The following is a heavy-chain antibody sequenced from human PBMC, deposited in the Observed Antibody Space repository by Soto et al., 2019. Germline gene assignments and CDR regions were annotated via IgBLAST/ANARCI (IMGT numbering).Heavy chain of an antibody. CDR3: ARHVGGYYGSGSYPLYYMDV. Sequence: SETLSLTCTVSGDSISSSSYYWGWIRQPPGKGLEWIGSIYYSGSTYYNPSLKSRVTISVDTSKNQFSLKLSSVTAADTAVYYCARHVGGYYGSGSYPLYYMDVWGKGTTVTVSS. CDR2: IYYSGST. D-gene: IGHD3-10*01. V-gene: IGHV4-39*01. J-gene: IGHJ6*03. CDR1: GDSISSSSYY.